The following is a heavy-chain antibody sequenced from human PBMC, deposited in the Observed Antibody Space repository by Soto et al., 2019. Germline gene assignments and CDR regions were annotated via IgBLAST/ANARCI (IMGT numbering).Heavy chain of an antibody. Sequence: EVPLVESGGGLVEPGGSIRLSCVASGFTFTKAYMTWVRQAPGTGLEWVGRIKGSHAGGTTDYATSVKGRFTISRDDSKNTLYLQMNSLKTEDTSVYYCATEGGYPGSNFYGAYWGQGTLVTVSS. V-gene: IGHV3-15*01. J-gene: IGHJ4*02. CDR1: GFTFTKAY. CDR2: IKGSHAGGTT. CDR3: ATEGGYPGSNFYGAY. D-gene: IGHD1-26*01.